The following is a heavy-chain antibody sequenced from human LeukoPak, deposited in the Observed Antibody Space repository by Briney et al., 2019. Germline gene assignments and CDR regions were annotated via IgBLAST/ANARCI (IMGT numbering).Heavy chain of an antibody. J-gene: IGHJ4*02. Sequence: GGSLRLSCAVSGITLSNYGMSWVRQAPGKGPEWVAGISDSGGTNYADSVKGRFTISRDNPKNTLYLQMNSLRAEDTALYFCAKRGVVIRVILVGFHKEAYYFDSWGQGALVTVSS. CDR3: AKRGVVIRVILVGFHKEAYYFDS. CDR2: ISDSGGT. V-gene: IGHV3-23*01. CDR1: GITLSNYG. D-gene: IGHD3-22*01.